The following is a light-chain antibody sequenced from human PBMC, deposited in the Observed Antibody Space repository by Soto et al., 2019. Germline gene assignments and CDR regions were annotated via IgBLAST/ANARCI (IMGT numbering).Light chain of an antibody. CDR2: AAS. CDR3: QQYNSWT. V-gene: IGKV1-9*01. J-gene: IGKJ1*01. Sequence: DIQLTQSPSFLSASVGDRVSITCRASQGIGSYLAWYQQKPGKAPNLLIYAASTLQSGVPSRFSGSGSGTDFTLTISSLQPEDFATYYCQQYNSWTFGQGTKVDIK. CDR1: QGIGSY.